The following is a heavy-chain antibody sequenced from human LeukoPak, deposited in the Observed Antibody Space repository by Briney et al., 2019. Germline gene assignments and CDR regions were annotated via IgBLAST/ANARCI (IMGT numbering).Heavy chain of an antibody. CDR1: GFTFSSYS. Sequence: GGSLRLSCAASGFTFSSYSMNWVRQAPEKGLEWVSSISSSSSYIYYADSVKGRFTISRDNAKNSLYLQMNSLRAEDTAVYYCATPIVVVAAATNWGQGTLVTVS. J-gene: IGHJ4*02. CDR3: ATPIVVVAAATN. CDR2: ISSSSSYI. D-gene: IGHD2-15*01. V-gene: IGHV3-21*01.